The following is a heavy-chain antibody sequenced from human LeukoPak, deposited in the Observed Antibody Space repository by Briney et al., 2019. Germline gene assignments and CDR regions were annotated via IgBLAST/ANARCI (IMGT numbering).Heavy chain of an antibody. CDR3: AKLPREYCSSTSCPNWFDT. CDR2: ISARGGTT. V-gene: IGHV3-23*01. D-gene: IGHD2-2*01. CDR1: GFTFSSYG. Sequence: GGSLRLSCAASGFTFSSYGMTWVRQAPGKGLEWVSAISARGGTTYYADSVKGRFTTSRDNSKNTLYLQMNSLRDDDTAVYYCAKLPREYCSSTSCPNWFDTWGQGTLVTVSS. J-gene: IGHJ5*02.